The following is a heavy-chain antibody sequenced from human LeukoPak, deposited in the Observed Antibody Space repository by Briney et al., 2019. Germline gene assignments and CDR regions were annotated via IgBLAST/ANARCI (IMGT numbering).Heavy chain of an antibody. Sequence: SETLSLTCTASGGSISSSSYYWGWIRQPPGKGLEWIGYIYYSGSTNYNPSLKSRVTISVDTSKNQFSLKLSSVTAADTAVYYCARAMQHYYYYYMDVWGKGTTVTVSS. CDR1: GGSISSSSYY. D-gene: IGHD6-13*01. CDR2: IYYSGST. V-gene: IGHV4-61*05. J-gene: IGHJ6*03. CDR3: ARAMQHYYYYYMDV.